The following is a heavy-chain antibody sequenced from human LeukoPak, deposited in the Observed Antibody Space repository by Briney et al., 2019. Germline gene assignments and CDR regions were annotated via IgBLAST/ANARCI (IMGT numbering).Heavy chain of an antibody. CDR2: FDPEDGET. CDR3: ARSFRVGATKWLFDY. V-gene: IGHV1-24*01. D-gene: IGHD1-26*01. J-gene: IGHJ4*02. CDR1: GYTLTELS. Sequence: ASVKVSCKVSGYTLTELSMHWVRQAPGKGLEWMGGFDPEDGETIYAQKFQGRVTMTRDTSISTAYMELSRLRSDDTAVYYCARSFRVGATKWLFDYWGQGTLVTISS.